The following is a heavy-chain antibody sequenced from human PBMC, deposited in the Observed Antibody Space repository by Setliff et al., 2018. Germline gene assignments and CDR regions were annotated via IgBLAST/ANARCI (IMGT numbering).Heavy chain of an antibody. CDR1: GGSFSGYY. Sequence: LSLTCAVYGGSFSGYYWSWVRQAPGKGLEWVGFIRSKAYGGTTEYAASVKGRFTISRDDSKSIAYLQMNSLKTEDTAVYYCTRVPLGMIPLDYWGQGTLVTVSS. CDR3: TRVPLGMIPLDY. D-gene: IGHD3-16*01. V-gene: IGHV3-49*04. CDR2: IRSKAYGGTT. J-gene: IGHJ4*02.